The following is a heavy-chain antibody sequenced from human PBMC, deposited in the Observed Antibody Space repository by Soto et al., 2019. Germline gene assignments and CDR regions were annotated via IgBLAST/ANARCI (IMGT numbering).Heavy chain of an antibody. CDR1: GFTFSSYA. J-gene: IGHJ6*02. Sequence: QVQLVESGGGVVQPGRSLRLSCAASGFTFSSYAMHWVRQAPGKGLEWVTVISYDGSNKYYADSVKGRFTISRDNSKNTPYLRMYSLRADYMAVYYCATKAGGPTVKIYSYYYGMDVWGQGTTVTVSS. V-gene: IGHV3-30-3*01. D-gene: IGHD4-17*01. CDR2: ISYDGSNK. CDR3: ATKAGGPTVKIYSYYYGMDV.